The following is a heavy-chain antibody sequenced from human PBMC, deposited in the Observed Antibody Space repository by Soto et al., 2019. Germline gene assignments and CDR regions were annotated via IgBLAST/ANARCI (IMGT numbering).Heavy chain of an antibody. D-gene: IGHD5-18*01. Sequence: GASVKVSCKASGYTFTSYYMHWVRQAPGQGLEWMGIINPSGGSTSYAQKFQGRVTMTRDTSTSTVYMELSSLRSEDTAVYYCARAVRGYSYGYGPFDYWGQGTLVTVS. J-gene: IGHJ4*02. CDR1: GYTFTSYY. V-gene: IGHV1-46*01. CDR3: ARAVRGYSYGYGPFDY. CDR2: INPSGGST.